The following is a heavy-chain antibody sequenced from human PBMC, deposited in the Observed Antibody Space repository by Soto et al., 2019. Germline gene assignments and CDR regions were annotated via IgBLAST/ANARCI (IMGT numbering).Heavy chain of an antibody. CDR1: GFTFSSYA. V-gene: IGHV3-30-3*01. D-gene: IGHD2-15*01. Sequence: GGSLRLSCAASGFTFSSYAMHWVRQAPGKVLEWVAVISYDGSNKYYADSVKGRFTISRDNSKNTLYLQMNSLRAEDTAVYYCARTDHLGYCSGGSCYSPYYYYGMDVWGQGTTVNVSS. CDR2: ISYDGSNK. J-gene: IGHJ6*02. CDR3: ARTDHLGYCSGGSCYSPYYYYGMDV.